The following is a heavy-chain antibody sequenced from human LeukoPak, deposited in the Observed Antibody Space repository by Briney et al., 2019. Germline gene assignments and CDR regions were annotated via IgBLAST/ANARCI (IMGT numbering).Heavy chain of an antibody. J-gene: IGHJ4*02. CDR1: GYTFTSYG. CDR2: ISAYNGNT. V-gene: IGHV1-18*01. D-gene: IGHD3-22*01. CDR3: ARVETYYYDSSGYYLI. Sequence: ASVTVSCKASGYTFTSYGISWVRQAPGQGLEWMGWISAYNGNTNYAQKLQGRVTMTTDTSTSTAYMELRSLGSDDTAVYYCARVETYYYDSSGYYLIWGQGTLVTVSS.